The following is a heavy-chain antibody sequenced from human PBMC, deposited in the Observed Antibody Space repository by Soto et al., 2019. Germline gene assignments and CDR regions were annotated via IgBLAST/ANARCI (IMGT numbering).Heavy chain of an antibody. D-gene: IGHD3-3*01. CDR2: MNPNSGNT. CDR1: GYTFTSYD. Sequence: ASVKVSCKASGYTFTSYDINWVRQATGQGLEWMGWMNPNSGNTGYAQKFQGRVTMTRNTSISTAYMELSSLRSEDTAVYYCARRPYYDFWSASRAPDYYMDVWGKGTTVTVSS. CDR3: ARRPYYDFWSASRAPDYYMDV. J-gene: IGHJ6*03. V-gene: IGHV1-8*01.